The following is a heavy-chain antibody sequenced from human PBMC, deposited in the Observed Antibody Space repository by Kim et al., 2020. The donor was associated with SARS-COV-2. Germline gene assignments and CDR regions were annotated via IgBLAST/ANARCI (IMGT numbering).Heavy chain of an antibody. CDR1: GFTFSSYG. V-gene: IGHV3-33*01. J-gene: IGHJ5*02. Sequence: GGSLRLSCAASGFTFSSYGMHWVRQAPGKGLEWVAVIWYDGSNKYYADSVKGRFTISRDNSKNTLYLQMNSLRAEDTAVYYCARDHESAAAPFDPWGQGTLVTVSS. D-gene: IGHD6-13*01. CDR3: ARDHESAAAPFDP. CDR2: IWYDGSNK.